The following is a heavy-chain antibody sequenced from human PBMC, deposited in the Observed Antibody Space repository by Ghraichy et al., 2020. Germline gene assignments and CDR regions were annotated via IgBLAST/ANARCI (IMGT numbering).Heavy chain of an antibody. J-gene: IGHJ5*02. CDR3: ARDLDPYYDTFNWFAP. D-gene: IGHD3-16*01. Sequence: GSLRLSCAASGFTFSSCSMNWVRQAPGKGLEWVSSISSSSSYIYYADSVKGRFTISRDNAKNSLYLQMNSLRAEDTAVYYCARDLDPYYDTFNWFAPWGQGSLVTVSS. CDR2: ISSSSSYI. CDR1: GFTFSSCS. V-gene: IGHV3-21*01.